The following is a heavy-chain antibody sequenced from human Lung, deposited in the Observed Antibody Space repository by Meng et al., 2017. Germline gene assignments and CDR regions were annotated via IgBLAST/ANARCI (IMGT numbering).Heavy chain of an antibody. V-gene: IGHV3-33*08. J-gene: IGHJ5*02. CDR2: IWYDGSNK. CDR1: GFIFTGYG. Sequence: QVQLVESGGGVVQPGRSLRLSCAASGFIFTGYGMHWVRQAPGKGLEWVAVIWYDGSNKYYADSVKGRFTISRDNSKNTLYLQMNSLRAEDTAVYYCASEPVAGHLPWGQGTLVTVSS. CDR3: ASEPVAGHLP. D-gene: IGHD6-19*01.